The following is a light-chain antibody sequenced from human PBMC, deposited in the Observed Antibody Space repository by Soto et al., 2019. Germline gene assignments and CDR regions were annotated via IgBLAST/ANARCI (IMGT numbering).Light chain of an antibody. Sequence: QSVLTQPLSVSGAPGQRVTISCTGRSSNIGGCYDVSWYHQLPGTAPTLLIYGNSNRPSGVPDRFSGSKSGTSASLAITGLQAEDDADYYSRSYDSSMSGSVFGGGTKLTVL. J-gene: IGLJ2*01. V-gene: IGLV1-40*01. CDR3: RSYDSSMSGSV. CDR2: GNS. CDR1: SSNIGGCYD.